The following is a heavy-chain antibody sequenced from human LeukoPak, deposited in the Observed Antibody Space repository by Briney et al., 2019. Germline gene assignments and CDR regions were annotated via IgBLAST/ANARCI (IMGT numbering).Heavy chain of an antibody. J-gene: IGHJ5*02. CDR3: ARRAASVGGGFDP. Sequence: GESLKISCKGSGYSFTSYWIGWVRQMPGKGLEWIGTIYPGDSDTRYSPSFQGQVTISADKAISTAYLQGSSLRASDTAIYYCARRAASVGGGFDPWGQGTLVTVAS. CDR2: IYPGDSDT. D-gene: IGHD6-13*01. V-gene: IGHV5-51*01. CDR1: GYSFTSYW.